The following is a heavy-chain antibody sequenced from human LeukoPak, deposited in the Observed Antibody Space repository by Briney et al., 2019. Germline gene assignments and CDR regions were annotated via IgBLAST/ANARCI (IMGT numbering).Heavy chain of an antibody. J-gene: IGHJ4*02. CDR3: AKDPWGSRGYFDY. CDR2: ISGSGSDT. V-gene: IGHV3-23*01. CDR1: GFTFSWNA. D-gene: IGHD7-27*01. Sequence: GVSLRLSCAASGFTFSWNAMIWVRQAPGKGLEWVSAISGSGSDTYYADSVKGRFTISRDNSKNTVYLRMNSLRAEDTAIYYCAKDPWGSRGYFDYWGQGTLVTVSS.